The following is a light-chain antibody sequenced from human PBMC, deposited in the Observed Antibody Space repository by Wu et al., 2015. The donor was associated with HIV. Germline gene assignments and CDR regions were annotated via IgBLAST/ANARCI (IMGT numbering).Light chain of an antibody. Sequence: EIVMTQSPATLSVSPGERATLSCRASQSVNSNLAWYQRKPGQAPRLLIYGASTRGHWYPSQVQCSGSGTDFTLTISSPEPEDFAVYYCQQRRYWPLYTFGQGTKLEIK. J-gene: IGKJ2*01. CDR3: QQRRYWPLYT. V-gene: IGKV3-15*01. CDR2: GAS. CDR1: QSVNSN.